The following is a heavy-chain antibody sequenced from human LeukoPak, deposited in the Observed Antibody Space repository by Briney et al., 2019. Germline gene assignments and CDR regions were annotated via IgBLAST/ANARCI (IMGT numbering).Heavy chain of an antibody. D-gene: IGHD4-17*01. CDR2: IYHSGST. CDR3: AGYHAYGVTTPPLGY. V-gene: IGHV4-38-2*02. Sequence: SETLSLTCTVSAYSISSGYYWGWIRQPPGKGLEWIGSIYHSGSTYYNPSLKSRVTISVDTSKNQFSLKLSSVTAADTAVYFCAGYHAYGVTTPPLGYWGQGTLVTVSS. J-gene: IGHJ4*02. CDR1: AYSISSGYY.